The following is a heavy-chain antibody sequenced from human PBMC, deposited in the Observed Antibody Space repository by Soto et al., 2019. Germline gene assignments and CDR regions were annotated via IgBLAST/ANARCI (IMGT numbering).Heavy chain of an antibody. Sequence: ASVKVSCKASGYTFTGYLMHWVRQAHGQGLEWMGWINTNNGGTNSAQKFQGRVTMTMDTSINTAYMELSSLRSDDTAMYYCARGWDVVVGANYWGQGTLVTVSS. V-gene: IGHV1-2*02. CDR2: INTNNGGT. CDR3: ARGWDVVVGANY. D-gene: IGHD2-15*01. J-gene: IGHJ4*02. CDR1: GYTFTGYL.